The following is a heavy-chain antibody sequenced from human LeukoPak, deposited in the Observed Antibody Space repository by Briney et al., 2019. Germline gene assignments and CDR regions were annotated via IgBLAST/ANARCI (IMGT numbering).Heavy chain of an antibody. V-gene: IGHV3-21*01. D-gene: IGHD1-1*01. CDR3: ARESPGTTVLDY. J-gene: IGHJ4*02. CDR1: EFTFSYYS. Sequence: GGSLRLSCAASEFTFSYYSMNWVRQAPGKGLEWVSSISSSSDYIYYADSVKGRFTISRDDAKNSLFLQMNSLRAEDTAVYYCARESPGTTVLDYWGQGTLVTVSS. CDR2: ISSSSDYI.